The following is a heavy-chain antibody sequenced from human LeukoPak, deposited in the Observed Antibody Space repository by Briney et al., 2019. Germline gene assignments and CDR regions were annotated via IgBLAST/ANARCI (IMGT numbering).Heavy chain of an antibody. J-gene: IGHJ2*01. CDR1: GGSISSSSYY. V-gene: IGHV4-39*01. CDR3: ATSEENIVVVTAIGWYFDL. CDR2: IYYSGST. D-gene: IGHD2-21*02. Sequence: SETLSLTCTVSGGSISSSSYYWGWIRQPPGKGLEWIGRIYYSGSTYYNPSLKSRVTISVDTSKNQFSLKLSSVTAADTAVYYCATSEENIVVVTAIGWYFDLWGRGTLVTVSS.